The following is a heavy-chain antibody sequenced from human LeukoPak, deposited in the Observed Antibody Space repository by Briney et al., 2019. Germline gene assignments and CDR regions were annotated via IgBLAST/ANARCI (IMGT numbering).Heavy chain of an antibody. V-gene: IGHV3-9*01. D-gene: IGHD3-10*01. CDR1: GFTFDDYA. J-gene: IGHJ3*02. CDR2: ISWNSGSI. Sequence: GGSLRLSCAASGFTFDDYAMHWVRQAPGKGLEWVSGISWNSGSIGYADSVKGRFTISRGNAKNSLYLQMNSLRAEDTAVYYCARINYYGSGSYRDLDAFDIWGQGTMVTVSS. CDR3: ARINYYGSGSYRDLDAFDI.